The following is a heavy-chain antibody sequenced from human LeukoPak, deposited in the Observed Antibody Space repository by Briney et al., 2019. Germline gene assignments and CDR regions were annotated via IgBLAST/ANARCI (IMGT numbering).Heavy chain of an antibody. D-gene: IGHD6-13*01. CDR3: AKLGSSRWYGDDAFDI. CDR2: FSGSGGST. CDR1: GFTFSLYA. V-gene: IGHV3-23*01. Sequence: PGGSLRLSCAASGFTFSLYAMTWVRQAPGKGLEWVSAFSGSGGSTYYADSVKGRFTISRDNSKNTLYLQMNSLRAEDTAVYYCAKLGSSRWYGDDAFDIWGQGTMVTVSS. J-gene: IGHJ3*02.